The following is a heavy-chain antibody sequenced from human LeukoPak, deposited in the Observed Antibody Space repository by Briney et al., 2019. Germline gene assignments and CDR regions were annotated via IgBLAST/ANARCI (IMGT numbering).Heavy chain of an antibody. Sequence: GGSLRLSCAASGFTFSSYSMNWVRQAPGKGLEWVSSISSSSSYIYYADSVKGRFTISRDNAKNSLYLQMNSLRAEDTAVYYCARDGRGRDYSNYWGQGTLVTVSS. CDR2: ISSSSSYI. V-gene: IGHV3-21*01. CDR1: GFTFSSYS. D-gene: IGHD4-11*01. J-gene: IGHJ4*02. CDR3: ARDGRGRDYSNY.